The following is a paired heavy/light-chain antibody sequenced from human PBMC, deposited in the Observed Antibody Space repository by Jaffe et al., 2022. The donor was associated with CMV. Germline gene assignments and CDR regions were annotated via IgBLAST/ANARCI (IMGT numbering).Heavy chain of an antibody. D-gene: IGHD3-22*01. CDR1: GYTFTGYY. CDR3: ARDWKVYDSSGYYLMEDI. V-gene: IGHV1-2*02. CDR2: INPNSGGT. Sequence: QVQLVQSGAEVKKPGASVKVSCKASGYTFTGYYMHWVRQAPGQGLEWMGWINPNSGGTNYAQKFQGRVTMTRDTSISTAYMELSRLRSDDTAVYYCARDWKVYDSSGYYLMEDIWGQGTMVTVSS. J-gene: IGHJ3*02.
Light chain of an antibody. CDR1: TGAVTSGHY. CDR3: LLSYSGAQV. V-gene: IGLV7-46*01. CDR2: DTS. Sequence: QAVVTQEPSLTVSPGGTVTLTCGSSTGAVTSGHYPYWFQQKPGQAPRTLIYDTSNKHSWTPARFSGSLLGGKAALTLSGAQPEDEAEYYCLLSYSGAQVFGGGTKLTVL. J-gene: IGLJ3*02.